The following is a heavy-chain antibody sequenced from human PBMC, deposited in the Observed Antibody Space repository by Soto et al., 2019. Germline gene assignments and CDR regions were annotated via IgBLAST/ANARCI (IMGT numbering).Heavy chain of an antibody. CDR1: GFTFISYW. D-gene: IGHD3-10*01. V-gene: IGHV3-7*03. J-gene: IGHJ4*02. CDR2: IKQDGSEK. Sequence: GGSLRLSCAASGFTFISYWMSWVRQAPGKGLEWVANIKQDGSEKYYVDSVKGRFTISRDNAKNSLYLQMNSLRAEDTAVYYCARAVGSSFDYWGQGTLVTVSS. CDR3: ARAVGSSFDY.